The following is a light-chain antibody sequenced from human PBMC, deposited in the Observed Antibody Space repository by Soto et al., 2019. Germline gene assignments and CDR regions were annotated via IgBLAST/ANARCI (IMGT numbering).Light chain of an antibody. Sequence: QSALTQPASVSGSPGQSITISCTGTSSDVGGYNYVSWYQQHPGKAPKLMIYDVSNRPSGVSNRFSGSKSANTASLTISGLQAEDEADYYCSSHTSSSTSYVFGTGIKVTVL. CDR2: DVS. J-gene: IGLJ1*01. V-gene: IGLV2-14*01. CDR1: SSDVGGYNY. CDR3: SSHTSSSTSYV.